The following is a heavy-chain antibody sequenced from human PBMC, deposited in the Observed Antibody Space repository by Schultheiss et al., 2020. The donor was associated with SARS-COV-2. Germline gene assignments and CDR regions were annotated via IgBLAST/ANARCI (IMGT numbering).Heavy chain of an antibody. CDR3: AREGPEAYGMDV. Sequence: GESLKISCAASGFTFSSYWMHWVRQAPGKGLVWVSRINSDGSSTSYADSVKGRFTISRDNSKNTLYLQMNSLGAEDTAVYYCAREGPEAYGMDVWGQGTTVTVSS. V-gene: IGHV3-74*01. J-gene: IGHJ6*02. CDR1: GFTFSSYW. CDR2: INSDGSST.